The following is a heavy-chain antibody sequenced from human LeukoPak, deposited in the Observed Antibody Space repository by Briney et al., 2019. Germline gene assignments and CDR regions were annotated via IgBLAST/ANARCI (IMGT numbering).Heavy chain of an antibody. V-gene: IGHV4-59*01. Sequence: KPSETLSLTCTVSGGSISSYYWSWIRQPPGKGLEWIGYIYYSGSTNYNPSLKSRVTISVDTSKNQFSLKLSSVTAADTAVYYCARGVDVVVPAEPVFDYWGQGTLVTVSS. CDR1: GGSISSYY. J-gene: IGHJ4*02. CDR2: IYYSGST. D-gene: IGHD2-2*01. CDR3: ARGVDVVVPAEPVFDY.